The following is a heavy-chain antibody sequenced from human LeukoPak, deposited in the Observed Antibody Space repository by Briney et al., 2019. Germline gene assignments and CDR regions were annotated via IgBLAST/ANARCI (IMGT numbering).Heavy chain of an antibody. CDR1: GFTFSSFA. D-gene: IGHD6-13*01. J-gene: IGHJ2*01. CDR2: ISGSGGST. Sequence: PGGSLRLSCAASGFTFSSFAMSWVRQAPGKGLEWVSTISGSGGSTYYTDSVKGRFTISRDNAKNSGYLQMNSLRAEDTALYYCAKRAAGDRRYFDLWSRGTLVTVSS. CDR3: AKRAAGDRRYFDL. V-gene: IGHV3-23*01.